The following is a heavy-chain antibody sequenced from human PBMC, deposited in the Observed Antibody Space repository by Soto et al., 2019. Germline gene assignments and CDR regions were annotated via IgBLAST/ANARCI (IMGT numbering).Heavy chain of an antibody. Sequence: EVQLLESGGGLVQPGGSLRLSCAASGFTFSSYAMNWVRQAPGKGLEWVSVISGSGGSTYYADAVKGRFTIATDNSKNTLYLKMKSLRAEDTAVYYCAKRTVGWYFDLWGRGTLVTVSS. CDR3: AKRTVGWYFDL. D-gene: IGHD4-17*01. CDR2: ISGSGGST. V-gene: IGHV3-23*01. J-gene: IGHJ2*01. CDR1: GFTFSSYA.